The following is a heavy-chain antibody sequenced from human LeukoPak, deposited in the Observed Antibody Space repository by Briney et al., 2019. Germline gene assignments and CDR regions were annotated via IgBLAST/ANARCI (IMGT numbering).Heavy chain of an antibody. CDR3: ARDPNGLVPAALYLRPAGWFDP. CDR1: GFTFSSYS. Sequence: PGGSLRLSCAASGFTFSSYSMNWVRQAPGKGLEWVSSISSSSSYIYYADSVKGRFTISRDNAKNSLYLQMNSLRAEDTAVYYCARDPNGLVPAALYLRPAGWFDPWGQGTLVTVSS. CDR2: ISSSSSYI. D-gene: IGHD2-2*01. J-gene: IGHJ5*02. V-gene: IGHV3-21*01.